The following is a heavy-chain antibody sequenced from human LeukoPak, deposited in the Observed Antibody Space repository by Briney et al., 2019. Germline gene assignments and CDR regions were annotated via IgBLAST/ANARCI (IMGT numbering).Heavy chain of an antibody. CDR2: IYTSGST. J-gene: IGHJ6*02. CDR3: ARDLIDYYYGMDV. Sequence: PSETLSLTCTVSGGSISSYYWSWIGQPAGKGLEWIGRIYTSGSTNYNPSLKSRVTISVDTSKNQFPLKLSSVTAADTAVYYCARDLIDYYYGMDVWGQGTTVTVSS. V-gene: IGHV4-4*07. D-gene: IGHD3-22*01. CDR1: GGSISSYY.